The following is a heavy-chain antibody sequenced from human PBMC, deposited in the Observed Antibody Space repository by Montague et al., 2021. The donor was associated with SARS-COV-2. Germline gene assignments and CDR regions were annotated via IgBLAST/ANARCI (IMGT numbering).Heavy chain of an antibody. J-gene: IGHJ6*02. Sequence: SLRLSCAASGFSFGSYAMHWVRQAPGKGLEWVAVISYDGDKQYYADSVKGRFTIFRDNSKNTMYLQMNSLRVGDTAVYYCAKVYVVDISSGYSDYYGLDVWGRGTTVTVSS. V-gene: IGHV3-30*12. CDR2: ISYDGDKQ. CDR1: GFSFGSYA. CDR3: AKVYVVDISSGYSDYYGLDV. D-gene: IGHD2-21*01.